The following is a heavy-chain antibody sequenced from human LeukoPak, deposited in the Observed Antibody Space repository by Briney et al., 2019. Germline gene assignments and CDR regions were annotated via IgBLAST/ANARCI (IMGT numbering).Heavy chain of an antibody. CDR2: IYTSGST. J-gene: IGHJ6*03. Sequence: SETLSLTCTVSGGSISSYYWSWIRQPAGKGLEWIGRIYTSGSTNYNPSLKSRVTMSVDTSKNQFSLKLSSVTAADTAVYYCARDVTANYYGSGSYYKKTYYYYMDVWGKGTTVTISS. CDR1: GGSISSYY. V-gene: IGHV4-4*07. CDR3: ARDVTANYYGSGSYYKKTYYYYMDV. D-gene: IGHD3-10*01.